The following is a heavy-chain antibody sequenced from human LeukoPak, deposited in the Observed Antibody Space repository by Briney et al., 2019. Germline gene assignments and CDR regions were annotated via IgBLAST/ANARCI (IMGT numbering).Heavy chain of an antibody. V-gene: IGHV1-46*01. J-gene: IGHJ6*03. CDR2: SNPRGGST. Sequence: GASVKVSCKASGDTFTSHYIHWVRQAPGQGLEWMGISNPRGGSTSHAQKFQGRVTMTTDESTSTAYMELSSLRSEDTAVYYCARAGTPFDYYYYMDVWGRGTTVTVSS. D-gene: IGHD3-10*01. CDR1: GDTFTSHY. CDR3: ARAGTPFDYYYYMDV.